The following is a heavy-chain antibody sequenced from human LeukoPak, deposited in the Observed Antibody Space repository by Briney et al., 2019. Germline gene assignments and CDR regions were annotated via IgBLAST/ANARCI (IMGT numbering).Heavy chain of an antibody. Sequence: ASVKVSCKASGYTFTGYYMHWVRQAPGQGLEWMGWINPNSGGTNYAQKFQGRVTMTRDTSISTAYMELSRLRSDDTAVYYCAKDSRDRSSWYDYWGQGTLVTVSS. CDR2: INPNSGGT. D-gene: IGHD6-13*01. CDR3: AKDSRDRSSWYDY. V-gene: IGHV1-2*02. CDR1: GYTFTGYY. J-gene: IGHJ4*02.